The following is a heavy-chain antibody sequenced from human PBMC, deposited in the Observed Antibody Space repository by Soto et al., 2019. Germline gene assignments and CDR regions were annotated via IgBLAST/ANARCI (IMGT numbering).Heavy chain of an antibody. CDR2: ISGSGGST. J-gene: IGHJ6*03. CDR3: AKDGSIDFWSGYYSPYMDV. V-gene: IGHV3-23*01. D-gene: IGHD3-3*01. Sequence: GESLKISCAASGFTFSSYAMSWVRQAPGKGLEWVSAISGSGGSTYYADSVKGRFTISRVNSKNTLYLQMNSLRAEDTALYYCAKDGSIDFWSGYYSPYMDVWGKGTTVTVSS. CDR1: GFTFSSYA.